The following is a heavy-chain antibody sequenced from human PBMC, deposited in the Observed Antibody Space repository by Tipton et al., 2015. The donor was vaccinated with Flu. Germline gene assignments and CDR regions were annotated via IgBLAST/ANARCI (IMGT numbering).Heavy chain of an antibody. CDR3: ARRGTTRFFFDS. J-gene: IGHJ4*02. CDR1: GYFFTGYW. Sequence: QLVQSGAEVKKPEESLKISCKASGYFFTGYWIGWVRQMPGKGLEWMGIIYPGDSDTRYRPSFQGQVTISADKSTNTAYLQWGSLKASDTAMYYCARRGTTRFFFDSWGQGTLVTVAS. V-gene: IGHV5-51*03. D-gene: IGHD3-10*02. CDR2: IYPGDSDT.